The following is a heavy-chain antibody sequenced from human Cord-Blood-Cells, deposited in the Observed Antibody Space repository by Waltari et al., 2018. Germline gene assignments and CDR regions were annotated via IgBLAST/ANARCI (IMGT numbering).Heavy chain of an antibody. CDR1: GYTFTGYY. CDR2: INPNSG. D-gene: IGHD5-12*01. J-gene: IGHJ4*02. Sequence: QVQLVQSGAEVKKPGASVKVSCKASGYTFTGYYMHWVRQAPGQGLEWMGWINPNSGETSISTAYMELSRLRSDDTAVYYCASGGYSGYDYPDYWGQGTLVTVSS. V-gene: IGHV1-2*02. CDR3: ASGGYSGYDYPDY.